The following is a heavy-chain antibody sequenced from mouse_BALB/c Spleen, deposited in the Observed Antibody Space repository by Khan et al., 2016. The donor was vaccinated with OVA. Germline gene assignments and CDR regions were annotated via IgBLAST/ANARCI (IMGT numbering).Heavy chain of an antibody. CDR1: GFTFSNYW. CDR2: IRLKSDDYVT. D-gene: IGHD6-1*01. CDR3: WILL. Sequence: EVQLEESGGGLVQPGGFMKLSCVASGFTFSNYWMNWVRLSPEKGLEWVAEIRLKSDDYVTHYAESVKERFTISRDDSKSSVYLQINNLSAEYTGIYYCWILLWGEGTTLTVSS. V-gene: IGHV6-6*02. J-gene: IGHJ2*01.